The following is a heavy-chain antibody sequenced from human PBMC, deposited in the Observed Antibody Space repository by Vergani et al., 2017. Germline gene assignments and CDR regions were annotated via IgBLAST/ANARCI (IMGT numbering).Heavy chain of an antibody. CDR2: IIPIFGTA. Sequence: QVQLVQSGAEVKKPGSSVKVSCKASGGTFSSYAISWVRQAPGQGLEWMGGIIPIFGTANYAQKFQGRVTITADESTITAHMELSSQSSEDTAVYYCAIVSGYSGYSNYFDYWGQGTLVTVSS. V-gene: IGHV1-69*01. CDR3: AIVSGYSGYSNYFDY. J-gene: IGHJ4*02. CDR1: GGTFSSYA. D-gene: IGHD5-12*01.